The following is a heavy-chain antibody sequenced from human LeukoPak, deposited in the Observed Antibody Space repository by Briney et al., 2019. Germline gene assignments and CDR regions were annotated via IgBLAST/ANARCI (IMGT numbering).Heavy chain of an antibody. CDR3: ARFDIVVVVAATHAFDI. CDR1: GFTFSRYW. CDR2: IRQDGSEQ. Sequence: GGSLRLSCAASGFTFSRYWMSWVRQAPGKGLEWVANIRQDGSEQYYVDSVKGRFTISRDNAKNSLYLQMNSLRAEDTAIYYCARFDIVVVVAATHAFDIWGQGTKVTVSS. J-gene: IGHJ3*02. V-gene: IGHV3-7*01. D-gene: IGHD2-15*01.